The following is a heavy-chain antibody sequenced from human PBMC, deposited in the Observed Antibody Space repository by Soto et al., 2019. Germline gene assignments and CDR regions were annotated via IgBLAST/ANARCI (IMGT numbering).Heavy chain of an antibody. CDR1: GFTFDDYA. D-gene: IGHD6-13*01. J-gene: IGHJ4*02. Sequence: DVQLVESGGGLVQPGRSLRLSCAASGFTFDDYAMHWVRQAPGKGLEWVSGISWNSGSIGYADSVKGRFTISRDNAKNSLYLQMNSLRAEDTALYYCAKATSSWHGQYFDYWGQGTLVTVSS. V-gene: IGHV3-9*01. CDR3: AKATSSWHGQYFDY. CDR2: ISWNSGSI.